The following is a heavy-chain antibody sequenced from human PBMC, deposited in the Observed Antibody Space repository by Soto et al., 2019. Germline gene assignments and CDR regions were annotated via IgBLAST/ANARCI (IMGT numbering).Heavy chain of an antibody. D-gene: IGHD3-22*01. CDR3: AGSRDSGYYYVSQLGYYGMDV. J-gene: IGHJ6*02. V-gene: IGHV4-30-4*01. Sequence: TLSLTCTVSGGSISSGDYYWSWIRQPPGKGLEWIGYIYYSGSTYYNPSLKSRVTISVDTSKNQFSLKLSSVTAADTAVYYCAGSRDSGYYYVSQLGYYGMDVWGQGTTVTVSS. CDR1: GGSISSGDYY. CDR2: IYYSGST.